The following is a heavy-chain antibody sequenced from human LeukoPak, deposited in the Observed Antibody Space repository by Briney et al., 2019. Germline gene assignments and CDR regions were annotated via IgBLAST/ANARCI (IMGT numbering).Heavy chain of an antibody. V-gene: IGHV3-30*04. D-gene: IGHD3-22*01. Sequence: GGSLRLSCAASGFTFSNYAFHWVRQAPGKGLEWVALMSHDGNIKHYADSVKGRFTISRDNAKNSLYLQMNSLRAEDTAVYYCAKNPWYYDSSGYSEGGAFDIWGQGTMVTVSS. CDR2: MSHDGNIK. J-gene: IGHJ3*02. CDR3: AKNPWYYDSSGYSEGGAFDI. CDR1: GFTFSNYA.